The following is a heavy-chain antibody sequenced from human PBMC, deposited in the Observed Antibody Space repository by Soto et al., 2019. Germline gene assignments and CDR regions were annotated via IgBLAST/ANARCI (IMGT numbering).Heavy chain of an antibody. D-gene: IGHD3-9*01. CDR1: EYTFTNYD. CDR2: MNANSGNT. CDR3: ERRDVLTGYYYYYGMDV. J-gene: IGHJ6*02. Sequence: ASVKVSCKASEYTFTNYDINWVRQATGQGLEWMGWMNANSGNTGYAQKFQGRVTMTRNTSISTVYMELSSLRSEDTAIYYCERRDVLTGYYYYYGMDVWGQGTTVTVSS. V-gene: IGHV1-8*01.